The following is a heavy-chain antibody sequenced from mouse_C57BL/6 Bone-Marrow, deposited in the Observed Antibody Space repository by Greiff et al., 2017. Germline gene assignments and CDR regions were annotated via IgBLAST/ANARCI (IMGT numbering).Heavy chain of an antibody. J-gene: IGHJ1*03. CDR3: AREDTTVVAGYFDV. Sequence: VQLQQSGAELVRPGSSVKLSCKASGYTFTSYWMHWVKQRPIQGLEWIGNIDPSDSETHYNQKFKDKATLTVDKSSSTAYMQLSSLTSEDSAVYYCAREDTTVVAGYFDVWGTGTTVTVSS. V-gene: IGHV1-52*01. CDR1: GYTFTSYW. CDR2: IDPSDSET. D-gene: IGHD1-1*01.